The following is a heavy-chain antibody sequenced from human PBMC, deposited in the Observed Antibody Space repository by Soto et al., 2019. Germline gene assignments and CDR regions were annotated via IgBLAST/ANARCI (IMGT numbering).Heavy chain of an antibody. CDR3: ARETRYGSGSYYNVQHYYYGMDV. CDR1: GGTFSSYT. V-gene: IGHV1-69*08. CDR2: IIPILGIA. D-gene: IGHD3-10*01. Sequence: QVQLVQSGAEVKKPGSSVKVSCKASGGTFSSYTISWVRQAPGQGLEWMGRIIPILGIANYAQKFQGRVTITADKSTSTXXMXLXXLRSEDTAVYYCARETRYGSGSYYNVQHYYYGMDVWGQGTTVTVSS. J-gene: IGHJ6*02.